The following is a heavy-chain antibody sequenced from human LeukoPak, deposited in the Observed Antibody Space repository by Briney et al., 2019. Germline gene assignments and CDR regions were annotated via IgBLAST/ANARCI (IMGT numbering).Heavy chain of an antibody. CDR2: IYTSGST. J-gene: IGHJ4*02. Sequence: SETLPLTCTVSGGSINSGSYHWSWIPQSAGKGLEWIGRIYTSGSTNYNPSLKSRVTISVDPSKNQFSLKLSCVTGADTAVYYCARVGIAGDLYFDYWGQGTLVTVSS. V-gene: IGHV4-61*02. CDR3: ARVGIAGDLYFDY. D-gene: IGHD4-17*01. CDR1: GGSINSGSYH.